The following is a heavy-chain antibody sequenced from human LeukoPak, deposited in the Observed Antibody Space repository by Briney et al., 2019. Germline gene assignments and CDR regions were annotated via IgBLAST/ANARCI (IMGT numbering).Heavy chain of an antibody. D-gene: IGHD6-6*01. Sequence: SGPTLVNPTQTLTLTCTFSGFSLSTSGVCVSWIRQPPGKALEWLALIDWDDEKFYRTSLKTRLTISKDTSKNQVVLTVTNMDPVDTATYYCARTGPVPALYYFDYWGQGTLVTVSS. CDR1: GFSLSTSGVC. V-gene: IGHV2-70*13. CDR3: ARTGPVPALYYFDY. CDR2: IDWDDEK. J-gene: IGHJ4*02.